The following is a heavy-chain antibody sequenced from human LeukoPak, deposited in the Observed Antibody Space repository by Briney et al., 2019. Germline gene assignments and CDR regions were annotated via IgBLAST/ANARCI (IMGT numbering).Heavy chain of an antibody. V-gene: IGHV4-34*01. Sequence: SETLSLTCAVYGGSFIPYYWSWIRQPPGKGLEWIGEINHSGSTNYNPSLKSRVTISVDTSKNQFSLKLRSVTAADTAVYYCARGGFYCGGDCYVDYWGQGTLVTVSS. CDR1: GGSFIPYY. CDR2: INHSGST. J-gene: IGHJ4*02. D-gene: IGHD2-21*02. CDR3: ARGGFYCGGDCYVDY.